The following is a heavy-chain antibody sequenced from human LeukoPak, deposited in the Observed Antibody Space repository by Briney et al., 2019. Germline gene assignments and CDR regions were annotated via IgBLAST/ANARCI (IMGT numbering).Heavy chain of an antibody. CDR1: GGSISSSNW. CDR3: AKDLSSSGWYGRLSFDY. D-gene: IGHD6-19*01. Sequence: SETLSLTCAVSGGSISSSNWWSWVRQPPGKGLEWIGEIYHSGSTNYNPSLKSRVTISVDKSKNQFSLKLSSVTAADTAVYYCAKDLSSSGWYGRLSFDYWGQGTLVTVSS. J-gene: IGHJ4*02. CDR2: IYHSGST. V-gene: IGHV4-4*02.